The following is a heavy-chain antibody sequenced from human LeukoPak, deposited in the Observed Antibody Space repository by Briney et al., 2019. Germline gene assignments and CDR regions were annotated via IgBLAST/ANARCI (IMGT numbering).Heavy chain of an antibody. V-gene: IGHV3-30*18. CDR2: ISYDGSNK. CDR1: GFTFSSYG. D-gene: IGHD3-10*01. J-gene: IGHJ5*02. CDR3: AKGAELLWFGETSPFDP. Sequence: PGRSLRLSCAASGFTFSSYGMHWVRQAPGKGLEWVVVISYDGSNKYYADSVKGRFTISRDNSKNTLYLQMNSLRAEDAAVYYCAKGAELLWFGETSPFDPWGQGALVTVSS.